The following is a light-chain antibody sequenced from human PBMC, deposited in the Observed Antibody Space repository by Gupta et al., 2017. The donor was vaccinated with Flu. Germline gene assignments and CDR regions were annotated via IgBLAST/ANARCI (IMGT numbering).Light chain of an antibody. Sequence: SFLVASAGDRGTISRRARQEIKSHVGWYKQRQGNAPQLLIYAASTWQSGVSSRFSGSGYGTELALTISSRQQEDFASYYCQQHESYPQFTFGHGTEVDIK. J-gene: IGKJ3*01. CDR1: QEIKSH. CDR3: QQHESYPQFT. CDR2: AAS. V-gene: IGKV1-9*01.